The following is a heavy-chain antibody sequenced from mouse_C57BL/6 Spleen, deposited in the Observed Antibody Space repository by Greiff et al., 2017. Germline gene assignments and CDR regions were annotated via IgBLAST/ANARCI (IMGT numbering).Heavy chain of an antibody. Sequence: QVQLQQPGAELVKPGASVKLSCKASGYTFTSYWMHWVKQRPGQGLEWIGMIHPNSGSTNYNEKFKSKATLTVDKSSSTAYMQLSSLTSEDSAVYYCASPEGDYDGSIAYWGQGTLVTVSA. V-gene: IGHV1-64*01. CDR1: GYTFTSYW. J-gene: IGHJ3*01. CDR3: ASPEGDYDGSIAY. CDR2: IHPNSGST. D-gene: IGHD2-3*01.